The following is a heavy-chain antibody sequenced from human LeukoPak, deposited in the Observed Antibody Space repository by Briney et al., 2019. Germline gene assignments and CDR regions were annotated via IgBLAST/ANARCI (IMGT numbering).Heavy chain of an antibody. Sequence: GASVKVSCKASGGTFSSYAISWVRQAPGQGLEWMGGIIPIFGTANYAQKFQGRVTITADESTSTAYMELSSLRSEDTAVYYCARGGQQLGNYYYYYGMDVWGQGTTVTVSS. J-gene: IGHJ6*02. CDR3: ARGGQQLGNYYYYYGMDV. V-gene: IGHV1-69*01. D-gene: IGHD6-13*01. CDR1: GGTFSSYA. CDR2: IIPIFGTA.